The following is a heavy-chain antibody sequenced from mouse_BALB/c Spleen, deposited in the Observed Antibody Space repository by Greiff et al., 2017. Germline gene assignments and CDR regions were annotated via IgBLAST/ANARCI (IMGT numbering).Heavy chain of an antibody. CDR3: TRTTTVGTMDY. J-gene: IGHJ4*01. D-gene: IGHD1-1*01. V-gene: IGHV5-6-4*01. CDR2: ISSGGSYT. CDR1: GFTFSSYT. Sequence: EVQVVESGGGLVKPGGSLKLSCAASGFTFSSYTMSWVRQTPEKRLEWVATISSGGSYTYYPDSVKGRFTISRDNAKNTLYLQMSSLKSEDTAMYYCTRTTTVGTMDYWGQGTSVTVSS.